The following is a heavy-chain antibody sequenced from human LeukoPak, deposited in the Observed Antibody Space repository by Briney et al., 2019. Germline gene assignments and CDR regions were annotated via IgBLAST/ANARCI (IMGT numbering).Heavy chain of an antibody. V-gene: IGHV3-21*04. J-gene: IGHJ4*02. Sequence: PGGSLRLSCAASGFTFSSYSMNWVRQAPGKGLEWVSSISSSSSYIYYADSVKGRFTISRDNAKNSLYLQMNSLRAEDTAVYYCAREKSGDYYFDYWGQGTLVTVSS. CDR2: ISSSSSYI. CDR3: AREKSGDYYFDY. CDR1: GFTFSSYS. D-gene: IGHD4-17*01.